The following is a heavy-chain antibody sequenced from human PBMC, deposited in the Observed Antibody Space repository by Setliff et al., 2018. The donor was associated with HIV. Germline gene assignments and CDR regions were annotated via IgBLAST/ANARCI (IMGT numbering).Heavy chain of an antibody. CDR2: IYYSGST. D-gene: IGHD3-16*02. CDR1: GGSISSGDYY. CDR3: ARGSYYDYVWGNYRYTGFDY. Sequence: SETLSLTCTVSGGSISSGDYYWSWIRQPPGKGLEWIGNIYYSGSTYYNPSLKSRVTISVDTSKNQFSLKLNSVTAADTAVYYCARGSYYDYVWGNYRYTGFDYWGQGTLVTVSS. V-gene: IGHV4-30-4*08. J-gene: IGHJ4*02.